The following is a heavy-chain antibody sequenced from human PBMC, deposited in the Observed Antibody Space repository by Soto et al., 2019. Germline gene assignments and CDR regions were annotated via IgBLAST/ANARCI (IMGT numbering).Heavy chain of an antibody. Sequence: GASVKVSCKASGYTFTSYAMHWVRQAPGQRLEWMGWINAGNGNTKYSQKFQGRVTITRDTSASTAYMERSSLRSEDTAVYYCVRGKQQLVGPDAFDIWGQGTMVTVSS. CDR1: GYTFTSYA. J-gene: IGHJ3*02. CDR3: VRGKQQLVGPDAFDI. V-gene: IGHV1-3*01. CDR2: INAGNGNT. D-gene: IGHD6-13*01.